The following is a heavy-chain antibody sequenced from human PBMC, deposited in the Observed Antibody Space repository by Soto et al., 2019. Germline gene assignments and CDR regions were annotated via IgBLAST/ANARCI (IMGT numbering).Heavy chain of an antibody. CDR3: ARGTIFGEADY. D-gene: IGHD3-3*01. CDR2: ISGSGGST. Sequence: EVQLLESGGGLVQPGGSLRLSCAASGFTFSSYAMSWVRQAPGKGLEWVSAISGSGGSTYYADSVKGRFTISRDNSKNTLYLQMNSRGAEDTAVYYCARGTIFGEADYWGQGTLVTVSS. CDR1: GFTFSSYA. V-gene: IGHV3-23*01. J-gene: IGHJ4*02.